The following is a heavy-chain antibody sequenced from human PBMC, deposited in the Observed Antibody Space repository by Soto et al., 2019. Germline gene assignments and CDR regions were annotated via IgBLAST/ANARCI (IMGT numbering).Heavy chain of an antibody. Sequence: EVQLVQSGAEVKKPGESLRISCEASGYSFGSYWITWVRQMPGKGLEWMGRIDPSDSYTNYSPSFQGHVTISADKSISTAYLQWSSLKASDTAMYYCARRASAYCSSSSCYTLPPDYWGQGTLVTVSS. V-gene: IGHV5-10-1*03. J-gene: IGHJ4*02. D-gene: IGHD2-2*02. CDR3: ARRASAYCSSSSCYTLPPDY. CDR2: IDPSDSYT. CDR1: GYSFGSYW.